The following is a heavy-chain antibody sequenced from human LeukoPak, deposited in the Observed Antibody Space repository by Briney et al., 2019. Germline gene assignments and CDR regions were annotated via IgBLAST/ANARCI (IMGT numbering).Heavy chain of an antibody. CDR1: GYTFTSYA. Sequence: ASVKVSCKASGYTFTSYAMHWVRQAPGQRLEWMGWINAGNGNTKYSQKFQGRVTITRDTSASTAYMELSSLRSEDTAVYYCAREGTMVRGVPLGYFDYWGQGTLVTVSS. V-gene: IGHV1-3*01. CDR2: INAGNGNT. J-gene: IGHJ4*02. D-gene: IGHD3-10*01. CDR3: AREGTMVRGVPLGYFDY.